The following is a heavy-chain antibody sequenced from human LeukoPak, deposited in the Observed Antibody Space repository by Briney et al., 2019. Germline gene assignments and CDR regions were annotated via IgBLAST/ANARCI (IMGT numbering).Heavy chain of an antibody. V-gene: IGHV3-30*18. CDR1: GFTFSSYG. CDR2: ISYDGSNK. Sequence: GGSLRLSCAASGFTFSSYGMHWVRQAPSKGLEWVAVISYDGSNKYYADSVKGRFTISRDNSKNTLYLQMNSLRAEDTAVYYCAKDYLLSAWELRGMDVWGQGTTVTVSS. J-gene: IGHJ6*02. D-gene: IGHD1-26*01. CDR3: AKDYLLSAWELRGMDV.